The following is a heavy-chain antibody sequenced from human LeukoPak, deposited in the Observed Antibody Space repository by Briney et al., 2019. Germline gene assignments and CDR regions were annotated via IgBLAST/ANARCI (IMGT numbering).Heavy chain of an antibody. D-gene: IGHD4-23*01. CDR3: ARADYGGNLYYYGMGV. V-gene: IGHV3-33*01. J-gene: IGHJ6*02. CDR2: IWNDGSNK. Sequence: GGSLRLSCVTSGFTFRSYGMHWVRQAPGKGLEWVAVIWNDGSNKYYADSVKGRFIISREDSKNTLYLQMNSLRDEETAVYYCARADYGGNLYYYGMGVWGQGTTVIVSS. CDR1: GFTFRSYG.